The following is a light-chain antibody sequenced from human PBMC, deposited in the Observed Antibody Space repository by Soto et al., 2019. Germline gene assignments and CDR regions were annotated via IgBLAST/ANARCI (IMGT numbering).Light chain of an antibody. CDR2: EIN. CDR1: SSDIGTYNF. J-gene: IGLJ2*01. V-gene: IGLV2-14*01. Sequence: QSALTQPASVSGSPGQSITISCTGTSSDIGTYNFVSWYQQHPRKAPKLLIHEINNRPSGVSIRFSGSKSGNTASLTISGLQAEDEADYYCSSDTTTSTLIFGGGTKVTVL. CDR3: SSDTTTSTLI.